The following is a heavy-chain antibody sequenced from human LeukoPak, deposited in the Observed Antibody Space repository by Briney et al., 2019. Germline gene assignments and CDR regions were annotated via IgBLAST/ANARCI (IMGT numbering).Heavy chain of an antibody. CDR1: GGSISSSSYY. V-gene: IGHV4-39*07. D-gene: IGHD3-9*01. J-gene: IGHJ4*02. CDR2: IYYSGST. Sequence: SETLSLTCTVSGGSISSSSYYWGWIRQPPGKGLEWIGSIYYSGSTYYNPSLKSRVTISVDTSKNQFSLKLSSVTAADTAVYYCAGGAGYSIDYWGQGTLVTVSS. CDR3: AGGAGYSIDY.